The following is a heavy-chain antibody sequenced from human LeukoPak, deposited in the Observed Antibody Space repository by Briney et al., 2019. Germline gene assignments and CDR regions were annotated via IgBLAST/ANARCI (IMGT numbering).Heavy chain of an antibody. CDR3: ARDQIMGNTSYNWFEP. V-gene: IGHV1-2*02. Sequence: ASAKVSCKASGYTFTGYYMHWVRQAPGQGLEWMGWINPNNGDTKYAQKFQGRVTMTTDTSISTAYMELSRLKSDDTAVYYCARDQIMGNTSYNWFEPWGQGTQVTVSS. CDR2: INPNNGDT. CDR1: GYTFTGYY. D-gene: IGHD1-26*01. J-gene: IGHJ5*02.